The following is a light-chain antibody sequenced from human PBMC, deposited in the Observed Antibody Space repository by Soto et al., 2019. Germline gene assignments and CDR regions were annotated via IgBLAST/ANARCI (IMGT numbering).Light chain of an antibody. CDR3: SSYTTSNTVI. CDR2: EVS. V-gene: IGLV2-14*01. Sequence: QSVLTQPASVSGSPGQSITISCTGTSSDVGGYNYVSWYQQYPGKAPKLIFYEVSIRPSGVSNRFSASKSGNTASLTISGLQAEDEAHYYCSSYTTSNTVIFGGGTKHTVL. CDR1: SSDVGGYNY. J-gene: IGLJ2*01.